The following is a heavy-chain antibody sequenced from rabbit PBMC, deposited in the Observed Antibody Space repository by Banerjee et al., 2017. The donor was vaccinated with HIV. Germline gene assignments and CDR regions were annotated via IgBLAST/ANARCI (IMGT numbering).Heavy chain of an antibody. CDR1: GFSFSSSDY. Sequence: QSLEESGGGLVQPEGSLTLTCTASGFSFSSSDYMCWVRQAPGKGLEWIACIYAGSSGSTDYASWVNGRFTISSDNAQNTVDLQMNSLTAADTATYFCARNPLGGNRLWGPGTLVTVS. V-gene: IGHV1S40*01. D-gene: IGHD4-2*01. CDR2: IYAGSSGST. J-gene: IGHJ4*01. CDR3: ARNPLGGNRL.